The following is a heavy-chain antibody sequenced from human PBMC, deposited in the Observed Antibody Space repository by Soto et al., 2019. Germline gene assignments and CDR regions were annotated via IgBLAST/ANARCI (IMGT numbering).Heavy chain of an antibody. CDR3: AKVAYDYGTPSLAFDF. CDR1: GFTFSTYG. D-gene: IGHD3-10*01. CDR2: IAYDGSNK. V-gene: IGHV3-30*18. Sequence: QVQLVESGGGVVQPGRSLRLSCAASGFTFSTYGMHWVRQAPGKGLEWVALIAYDGSNKYYADSVKGRFTISRDNSKNTLYLQMNSLRAEDTAVYYCAKVAYDYGTPSLAFDFWGQGTMVTVSS. J-gene: IGHJ3*01.